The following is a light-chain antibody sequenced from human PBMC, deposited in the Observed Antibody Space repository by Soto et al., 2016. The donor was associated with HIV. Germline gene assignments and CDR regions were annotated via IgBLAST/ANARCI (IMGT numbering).Light chain of an antibody. V-gene: IGKV1-NL1*01. Sequence: DIQMTQSPSPLSASVGDRVIITCRASRDISNSLAWYQQKPGKVPNLLLYAASRLEDGVPSRFSGSGSGTQFTLTISSLQPDDFAIYYCQQYFSSPYTFGQGTEPGYQT. CDR2: AAS. CDR1: RDISNS. J-gene: IGKJ2*01. CDR3: QQYFSSPYT.